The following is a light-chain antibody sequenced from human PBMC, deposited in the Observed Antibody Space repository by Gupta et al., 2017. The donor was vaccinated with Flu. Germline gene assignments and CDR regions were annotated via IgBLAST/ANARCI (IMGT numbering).Light chain of an antibody. V-gene: IGLV3-1*01. CDR2: KNS. J-gene: IGLJ2*01. Sequence: SYELTQPPSVSVSPGQTASITCSGDKWEDKYVCRYQQKPGQYRVLVIYKNSRRAAGDPGRCSSSSSGTTATLTMRGTQDWDEDDYDLQAGDISNVVFGGGTKLTVL. CDR1: KWEDKY. CDR3: QAGDISNVV.